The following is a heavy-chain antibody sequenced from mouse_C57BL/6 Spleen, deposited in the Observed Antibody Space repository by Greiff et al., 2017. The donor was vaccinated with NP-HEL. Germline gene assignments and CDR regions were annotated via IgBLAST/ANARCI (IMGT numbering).Heavy chain of an antibody. CDR3: ARRDSNYFAY. D-gene: IGHD2-5*01. J-gene: IGHJ3*01. CDR2: IDPSDSYT. CDR1: GYTFTSYW. V-gene: IGHV1-59*01. Sequence: QVQLQQPGAELVRPGTSVKLSCKASGYTFTSYWMHWVKQRPGQGLEWIGVIDPSDSYTNYNQKFKGKATLTVDTSSSTAYMQLSSLTSEDSAVDYCARRDSNYFAYWGQGTLVTVSA.